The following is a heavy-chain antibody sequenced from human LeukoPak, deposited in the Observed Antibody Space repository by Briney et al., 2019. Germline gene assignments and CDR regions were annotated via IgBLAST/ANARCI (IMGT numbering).Heavy chain of an antibody. CDR2: ISYDGSNK. CDR3: AILPIAVAGPTFDY. J-gene: IGHJ4*02. CDR1: GFTFSSYA. V-gene: IGHV3-30-3*01. D-gene: IGHD6-19*01. Sequence: GGSLRLSCAASGFTFSSYAMHWVRQAPGKGLEWVAVISYDGSNKYYADSVKGRFTISRDNSKNTLYLQMNSLRAEDTAVYYCAILPIAVAGPTFDYWGQGTLVTVSS.